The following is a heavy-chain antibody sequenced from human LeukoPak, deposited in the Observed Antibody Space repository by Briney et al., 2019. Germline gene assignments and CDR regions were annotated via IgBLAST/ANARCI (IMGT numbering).Heavy chain of an antibody. CDR3: ARVFVGYCSGGSCYNFDY. D-gene: IGHD2-15*01. V-gene: IGHV4-39*07. J-gene: IGHJ4*02. CDR2: IYDSGST. Sequence: SETLSLTCTVSGGSIRSSYYYWGWIRQPPGKGLEWIGSIYDSGSTYYNPSLKSRVTISVDTSKNQFSLKLSSVTAADTAVYYCARVFVGYCSGGSCYNFDYWGQGTLVTVSS. CDR1: GGSIRSSYYY.